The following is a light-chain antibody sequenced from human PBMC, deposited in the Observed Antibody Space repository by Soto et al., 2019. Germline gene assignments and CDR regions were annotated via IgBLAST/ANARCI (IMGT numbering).Light chain of an antibody. CDR3: QQYDNLPIT. CDR1: QDISNY. J-gene: IGKJ5*01. CDR2: DAS. V-gene: IGKV1-33*01. Sequence: DIQMTQSPSSLSASVGDRVTITCQASQDISNYLNWYQQKPGKAPKLLIYDASNLETGVPSRFSGSGSGTDFTFTISSLQPEGIATYYCQQYDNLPITFGQGTRLEIK.